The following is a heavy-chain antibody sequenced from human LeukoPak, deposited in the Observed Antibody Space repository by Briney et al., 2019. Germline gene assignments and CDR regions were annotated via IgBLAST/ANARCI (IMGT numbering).Heavy chain of an antibody. CDR2: IYYSGST. CDR1: GGTLSRGGYY. J-gene: IGHJ4*02. Sequence: SRTLSLTCTVSGGTLSRGGYYWSWIPQHPGKGLEWIGYIYYSGSTYYNPSLKSRVTISVDTSKNQFSLKLSSVTAADTAVYCCARERMYSSSYFDYWGQGTLVTVSS. V-gene: IGHV4-31*03. D-gene: IGHD6-6*01. CDR3: ARERMYSSSYFDY.